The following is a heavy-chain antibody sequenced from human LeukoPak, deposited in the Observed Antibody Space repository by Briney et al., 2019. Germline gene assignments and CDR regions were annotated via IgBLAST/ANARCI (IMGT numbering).Heavy chain of an antibody. CDR2: IIPILGIA. V-gene: IGHV1-69*04. CDR3: ARAPHSYYYDSSGYYRNWFDP. J-gene: IGHJ5*02. Sequence: ASVKVSCKASGGTFSSYAISWVRQAPGQGLEWMGRIIPILGIANYAQKFQGRVTITADKSTSTAYMELSSLRSEDTAVYYCARAPHSYYYDSSGYYRNWFDPWGQGTLVTVSS. D-gene: IGHD3-22*01. CDR1: GGTFSSYA.